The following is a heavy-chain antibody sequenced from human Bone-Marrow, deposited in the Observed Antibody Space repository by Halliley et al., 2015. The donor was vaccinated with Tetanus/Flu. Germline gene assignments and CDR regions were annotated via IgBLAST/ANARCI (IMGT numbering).Heavy chain of an antibody. CDR3: ARLAGVSRPDFDY. J-gene: IGHJ4*02. D-gene: IGHD3-10*01. Sequence: GLIYPGDSAPTSTPSVQGHVTISVDRSITTACLQWSSLKASDTAMYYCARLAGVSRPDFDYWGQGTLVTVSS. V-gene: IGHV5-51*01. CDR2: IYPGDSAP.